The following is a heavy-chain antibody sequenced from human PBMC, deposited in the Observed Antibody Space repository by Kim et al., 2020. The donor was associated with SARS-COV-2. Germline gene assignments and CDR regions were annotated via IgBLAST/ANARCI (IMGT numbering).Heavy chain of an antibody. J-gene: IGHJ6*02. V-gene: IGHV4-30-2*01. CDR2: IYHSGST. Sequence: SETLSLTCAVSGGSISSGGYSWSWIRQPPGKGLEWIGYIYHSGSTYYNPSLKSRVTISVDRSKNQFSLKLSSVTAADTAVYYCARHHYGGNLRGGMDVWGQGTTVTVSS. CDR3: ARHHYGGNLRGGMDV. D-gene: IGHD4-17*01. CDR1: GGSISSGGYS.